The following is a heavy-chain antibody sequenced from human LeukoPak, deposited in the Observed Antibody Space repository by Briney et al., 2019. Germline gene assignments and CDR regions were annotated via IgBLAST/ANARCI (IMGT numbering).Heavy chain of an antibody. V-gene: IGHV3-7*01. CDR2: IKQDGSEK. D-gene: IGHD6-19*01. Sequence: PGGSLRLSCAASGFNFSSYWMSWVRQAPGKGLEWVANIKQDGSEKYYVDSVKGRFTISRDNAKNSLYLQMNSLRAEDTAVYYCARDAVAGTFVIWGQGTMVTVSS. J-gene: IGHJ3*02. CDR3: ARDAVAGTFVI. CDR1: GFNFSSYW.